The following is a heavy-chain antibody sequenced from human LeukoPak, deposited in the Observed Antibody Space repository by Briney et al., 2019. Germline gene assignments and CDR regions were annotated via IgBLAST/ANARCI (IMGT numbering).Heavy chain of an antibody. D-gene: IGHD3-10*01. CDR1: RGSISSYY. CDR3: ARGGIGSGSYNWFDP. J-gene: IGHJ5*02. CDR2: IYYSGST. V-gene: IGHV4-59*01. Sequence: HSETLSLTCTVSRGSISSYYWSWIRQPPGKGLEWIGYIYYSGSTNYNPSLRSRVTISVDTSKNQFSVKLSSVTAADTAVYYCARGGIGSGSYNWFDPWGQGTLVTVS.